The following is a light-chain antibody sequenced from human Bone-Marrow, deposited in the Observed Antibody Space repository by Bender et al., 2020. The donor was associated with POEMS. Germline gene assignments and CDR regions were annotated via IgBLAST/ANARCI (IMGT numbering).Light chain of an antibody. CDR2: RND. Sequence: TQPPSVSAAPGQKVTISCSGSSSNIGINYVSWYQQLPGTTPKLLIYRNDHRPSGVPGRFSGSKSGTSASLAISGLRSEDEADYYCAVWDDSLSGHWVFGGGTKLTVL. CDR3: AVWDDSLSGHWV. V-gene: IGLV1-47*01. CDR1: SSNIGINY. J-gene: IGLJ3*02.